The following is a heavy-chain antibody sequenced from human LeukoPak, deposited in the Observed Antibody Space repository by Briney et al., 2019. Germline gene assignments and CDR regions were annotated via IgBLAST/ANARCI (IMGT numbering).Heavy chain of an antibody. CDR2: ISSSSSYI. D-gene: IGHD3-10*01. V-gene: IGHV3-21*01. CDR1: GFTFSSCS. CDR3: ARDPVPGGSGD. J-gene: IGHJ4*02. Sequence: GGSLRLSCAASGFTFSSCSMNWVRQAPGKGLEWVSSISSSSSYIYYADSVKGRFTISRDNAKNSLYLQMNSLRAEDTAVYYCARDPVPGGSGDWGQGTLVTVSS.